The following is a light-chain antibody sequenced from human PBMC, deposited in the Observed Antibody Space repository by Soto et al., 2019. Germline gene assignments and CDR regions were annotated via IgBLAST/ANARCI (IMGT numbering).Light chain of an antibody. CDR3: QQYGNSPQT. CDR2: GAS. V-gene: IGKV3-20*01. Sequence: EIVLTQSPGTLSLSPGERVTLSCRASQSVNSSYFAWYQHKPGQAPRLLIYGASTRATGIPDRCSGSGSGTYFTLTSARLEPGDFAVYYCQQYGNSPQTFGQGTKVDIK. J-gene: IGKJ1*01. CDR1: QSVNSSY.